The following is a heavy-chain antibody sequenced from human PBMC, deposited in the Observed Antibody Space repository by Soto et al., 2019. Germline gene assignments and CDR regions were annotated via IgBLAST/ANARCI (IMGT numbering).Heavy chain of an antibody. Sequence: QVQLQESGPGLVKPSQTLSLTCTVSGGSISSGGYYWSWIRQHPGKGLEWIGYIYYSGSTYYNPSLKSRFTISVDTSKNQFALKLSSVTAADTAVYYCARGYGSGSYSFDYWGQGTLVTVSS. D-gene: IGHD3-10*01. CDR1: GGSISSGGYY. V-gene: IGHV4-31*03. CDR2: IYYSGST. J-gene: IGHJ4*02. CDR3: ARGYGSGSYSFDY.